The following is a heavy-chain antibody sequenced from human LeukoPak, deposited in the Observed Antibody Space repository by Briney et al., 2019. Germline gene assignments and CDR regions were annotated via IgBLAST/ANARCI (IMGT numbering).Heavy chain of an antibody. CDR2: ISYDGPNK. Sequence: GGSLRLSCAASGFTFSSYAMHWVRRAPGKGLEWMAVISYDGPNKNYADSVKGRFTISRDHSKNTLYLQMNTLRAEDTAVYYCAKDSAASGWSGGFDYWGQGTLVTVSS. CDR1: GFTFSSYA. D-gene: IGHD6-19*01. J-gene: IGHJ4*02. CDR3: AKDSAASGWSGGFDY. V-gene: IGHV3-30*04.